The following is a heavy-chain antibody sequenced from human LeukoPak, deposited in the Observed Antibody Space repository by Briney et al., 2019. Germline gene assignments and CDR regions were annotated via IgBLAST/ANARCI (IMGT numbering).Heavy chain of an antibody. CDR3: ARGYYDILTGYSRPSYYYYYMDV. D-gene: IGHD3-9*01. Sequence: ASVKVSCKASGYTFTSYYMHWVRQAPGQGLEWMGIINPSGGSTSYAQKFQGRVTMTRDTSISTAYMELSRLRSDDTAVYYCARGYYDILTGYSRPSYYYYYMDVWGKGTTVTISS. CDR1: GYTFTSYY. J-gene: IGHJ6*03. V-gene: IGHV1-46*01. CDR2: INPSGGST.